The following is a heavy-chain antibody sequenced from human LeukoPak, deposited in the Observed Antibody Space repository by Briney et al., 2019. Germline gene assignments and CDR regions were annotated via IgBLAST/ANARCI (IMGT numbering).Heavy chain of an antibody. D-gene: IGHD3-10*01. V-gene: IGHV4-59*01. Sequence: SETLSLTCTVSGGSLSRYYWSLIRQPPGKGLEWIGYISYSGSTNYNPSLKSRVTISVDTSKYQFSLRLSSVTAADTAVYYCARAGGNWFDPWGRGTLVTVSS. CDR2: ISYSGST. J-gene: IGHJ5*02. CDR1: GGSLSRYY. CDR3: ARAGGNWFDP.